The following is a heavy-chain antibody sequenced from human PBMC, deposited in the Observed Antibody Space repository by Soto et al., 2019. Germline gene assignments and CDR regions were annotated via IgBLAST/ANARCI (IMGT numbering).Heavy chain of an antibody. Sequence: QVQLVQSGAEVKKPGASVKVSCKASGYTFTSYGISWVRQAPGQGLEWMGWISAYNGNTNYAQKLQGRVTMTTDTATSTAYMELRSLRSDDTAVYYCARTRSHGDYGDPFDYWGQGTLVTVSS. CDR2: ISAYNGNT. V-gene: IGHV1-18*01. CDR3: ARTRSHGDYGDPFDY. CDR1: GYTFTSYG. D-gene: IGHD4-17*01. J-gene: IGHJ4*02.